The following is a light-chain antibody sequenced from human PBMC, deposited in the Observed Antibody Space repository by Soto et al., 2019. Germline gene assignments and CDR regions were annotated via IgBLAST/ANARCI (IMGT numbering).Light chain of an antibody. CDR1: SSNIGAGYD. CDR2: RNN. Sequence: QSVLTQPPSVSGAPGQRVTISCTGSSSNIGAGYDVHWYQQLPGTAPKLLIFRNNQRPSGVPDRFSDSKSGTSASLAISGLRSEDEADYYCAAWDDSLSVYVFGTGTKVTVL. J-gene: IGLJ1*01. CDR3: AAWDDSLSVYV. V-gene: IGLV1-47*01.